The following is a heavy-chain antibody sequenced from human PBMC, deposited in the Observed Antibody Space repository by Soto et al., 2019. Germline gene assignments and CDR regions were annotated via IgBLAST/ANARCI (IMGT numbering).Heavy chain of an antibody. CDR1: SGSISSSNW. Sequence: SETLSLTCAVSSGSISSSNWWSWVRQPPGKGLEWIGEIYHSGSTNYNPSLKSRVTISVDKSKNQFSLKLSSVTAADTAVYYCARADILTGYYIWWYFDYWGQGTLVTVSS. J-gene: IGHJ4*02. CDR3: ARADILTGYYIWWYFDY. V-gene: IGHV4-4*02. CDR2: IYHSGST. D-gene: IGHD3-9*01.